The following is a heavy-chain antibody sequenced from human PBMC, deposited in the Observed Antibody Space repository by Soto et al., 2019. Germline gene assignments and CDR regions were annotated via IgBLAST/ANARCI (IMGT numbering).Heavy chain of an antibody. CDR3: ARHGSAWDY. CDR2: INAGNGNT. Sequence: QVQLVQSGAEEKKPGASVKVSCKASGYTITSYAMHWVRQAPGQRLEWMGWINAGNGNTKYSQKFQGRVTITRDTSASTAYMELSGLRSEDTAVYYCARHGSAWDYWGQGTLVTVSS. J-gene: IGHJ4*02. D-gene: IGHD6-19*01. CDR1: GYTITSYA. V-gene: IGHV1-3*05.